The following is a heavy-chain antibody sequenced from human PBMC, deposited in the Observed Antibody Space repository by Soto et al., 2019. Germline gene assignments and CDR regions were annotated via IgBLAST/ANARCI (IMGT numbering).Heavy chain of an antibody. CDR1: GGTISSYY. J-gene: IGHJ6*03. Sequence: TSETLSLTCTVSGGTISSYYWRWIRQPPGKGPEWIGYIYYSGSTNYNPSLKSRVTISVDTSKNQFSLKLSSVTAADTAVYYCARRGGVYGVDFFCYSMDVWRKGTSVPVSS. CDR3: ARRGGVYGVDFFCYSMDV. CDR2: IYYSGST. V-gene: IGHV4-59*08. D-gene: IGHD4-17*01.